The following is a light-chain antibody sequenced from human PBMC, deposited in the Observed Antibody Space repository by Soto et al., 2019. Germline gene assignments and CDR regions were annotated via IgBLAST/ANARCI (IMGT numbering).Light chain of an antibody. J-gene: IGKJ2*01. CDR1: QSLSGN. Sequence: TQSPATLSVSPGERATLSCRASQSLSGNLAWYQQKPGQAPRLLIYDASTRATGIPARFSGSGSETEFTLTISSLQSEDFAFYFCQQYNNWPPYTFGQGTKLEIK. CDR3: QQYNNWPPYT. V-gene: IGKV3-15*01. CDR2: DAS.